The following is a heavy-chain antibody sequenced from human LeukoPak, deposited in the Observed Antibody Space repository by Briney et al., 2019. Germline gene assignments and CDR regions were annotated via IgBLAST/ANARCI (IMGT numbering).Heavy chain of an antibody. Sequence: ASVKVSCKASGYTFTSYGISWVRQAPGQGLEWMGGIIPIFGTANYAQKFQGRVTITADESTSTAYMELSSLRSEDTAVYYCARSPIADCGGDCYSDYWGQGTLVTVSS. J-gene: IGHJ4*02. V-gene: IGHV1-69*13. CDR3: ARSPIADCGGDCYSDY. D-gene: IGHD2-21*02. CDR2: IIPIFGTA. CDR1: GYTFTSYG.